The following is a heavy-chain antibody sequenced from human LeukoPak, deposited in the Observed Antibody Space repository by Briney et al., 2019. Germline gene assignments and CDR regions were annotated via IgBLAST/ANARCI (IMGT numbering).Heavy chain of an antibody. CDR3: ARRYYDNTGYYYFDY. J-gene: IGHJ4*02. Sequence: SETLSLTCTVSGGAITGSTYYWGWIRQPPGKGLEWIGSMYYSGSTYYKPSLKSRVTISADTSKNQFSLELSSVTAADTAVYYCARRYYDNTGYYYFDYWGQGILVTVSS. CDR2: MYYSGST. D-gene: IGHD3-22*01. CDR1: GGAITGSTYY. V-gene: IGHV4-39*01.